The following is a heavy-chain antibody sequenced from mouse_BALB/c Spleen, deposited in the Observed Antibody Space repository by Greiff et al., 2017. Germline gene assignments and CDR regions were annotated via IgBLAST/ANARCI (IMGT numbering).Heavy chain of an antibody. CDR1: GFSLTSYG. V-gene: IGHV2-5-1*01. J-gene: IGHJ4*01. CDR2: IWRGGST. D-gene: IGHD2-10*02. CDR3: AKKKYGNYYAMDY. Sequence: QVQLQQSGPSLVQPSQSLSITCTVSGFSLTSYGVHWVRQSPGKGLEWLGVIWRGGSTDYNAAFMSRLSITKDNSKSQVFFKMNSLQADDTAIYYCAKKKYGNYYAMDYWGQGTSVTVSS.